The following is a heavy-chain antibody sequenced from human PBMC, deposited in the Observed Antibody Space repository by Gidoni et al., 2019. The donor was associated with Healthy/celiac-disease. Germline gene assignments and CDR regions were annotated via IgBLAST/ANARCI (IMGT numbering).Heavy chain of an antibody. Sequence: EVQLVESGGGLVQHGGALRLSCAACGFTFSCYWMPGVRQAPGQGLVWVARIKSAGIITSYADSWKGRFTISRDNANNTLYLQMNSLRAEDTAVYYCARTSGGSFTYGIDVWGQGTTVTVSS. D-gene: IGHD2-15*01. CDR3: ARTSGGSFTYGIDV. CDR1: GFTFSCYW. V-gene: IGHV3-74*01. J-gene: IGHJ6*02. CDR2: IKSAGIIT.